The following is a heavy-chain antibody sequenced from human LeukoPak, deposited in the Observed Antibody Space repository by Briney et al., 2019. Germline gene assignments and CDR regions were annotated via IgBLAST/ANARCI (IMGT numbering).Heavy chain of an antibody. D-gene: IGHD2-2*02. J-gene: IGHJ6*03. CDR2: ISAYNGNT. CDR3: ARDTYQLLYFYYYYYMDV. V-gene: IGHV1-18*01. CDR1: GYTFTSYG. Sequence: ASVKVSCKASGYTFTSYGISWVRQAPGQGLEWMGWISAYNGNTNYARKPQGRVTMTTDTSTSTAYMELRSLRSDDTAVYYCARDTYQLLYFYYYYYMDVWGKGTTVTVSS.